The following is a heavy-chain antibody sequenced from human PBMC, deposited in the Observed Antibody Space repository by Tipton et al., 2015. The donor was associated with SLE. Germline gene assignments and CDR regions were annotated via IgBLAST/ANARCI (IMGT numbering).Heavy chain of an antibody. CDR1: GFTFSTYW. V-gene: IGHV3-74*01. D-gene: IGHD5-18*01. Sequence: GSLRLSCAASGFTFSTYWMHWVRQVPGKGLVWVSRMNSDGSGTSYADSVKGRFTISRDNVKNTLYLQMNSLRAEDKGMYYCARGTAMVYDCWGQGTLVTVSS. CDR3: ARGTAMVYDC. CDR2: MNSDGSGT. J-gene: IGHJ4*02.